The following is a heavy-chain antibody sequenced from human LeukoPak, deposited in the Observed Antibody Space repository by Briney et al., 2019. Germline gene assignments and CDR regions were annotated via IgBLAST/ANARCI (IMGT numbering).Heavy chain of an antibody. D-gene: IGHD6-19*01. CDR3: TSIAVAGTNY. CDR2: IRSKANSYAT. V-gene: IGHV3-73*01. J-gene: IGHJ4*02. CDR1: GFTFSGSA. Sequence: GGSLRLSCAASGFTFSGSAMHRVRQASGKGLEWVGRIRSKANSYATAYAASVKGRFTISRDDSKNTAYLQMNSLKTEDTAVYYCTSIAVAGTNYWGQGTLVTVSS.